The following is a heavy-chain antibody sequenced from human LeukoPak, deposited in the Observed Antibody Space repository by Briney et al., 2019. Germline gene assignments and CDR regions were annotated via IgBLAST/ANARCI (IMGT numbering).Heavy chain of an antibody. V-gene: IGHV3-48*02. J-gene: IGHJ4*02. CDR1: GFTFITYS. D-gene: IGHD4-17*01. CDR3: ARDRYGDYVFDY. Sequence: GGSLRLSWAASGFTFITYSMNWVRQAPGKGLEWVSYISSGTTTIYYADSVKGRFTISRDNAKNSLYLQMNSLGDEDTAVYYCARDRYGDYVFDYWGQGPRSPSPQ. CDR2: ISSGTTTI.